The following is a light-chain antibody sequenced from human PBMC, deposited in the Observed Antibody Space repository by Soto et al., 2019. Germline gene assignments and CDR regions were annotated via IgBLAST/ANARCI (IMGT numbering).Light chain of an antibody. V-gene: IGLV1-51*01. Sequence: QSVLTQPPSVSAAPGQKVTISCSGSSSNICNNYVSWYQQLPGTAPKLLIYDNNKRPSGIPDRFSGSKSGTSATLGITGLQTGDEADYYCGTCDTSLSAGVCVGGTKLTVL. CDR2: DNN. CDR3: GTCDTSLSAGV. CDR1: SSNICNNY. J-gene: IGLJ2*01.